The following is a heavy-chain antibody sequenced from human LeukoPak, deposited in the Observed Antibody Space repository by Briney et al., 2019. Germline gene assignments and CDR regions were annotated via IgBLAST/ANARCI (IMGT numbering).Heavy chain of an antibody. D-gene: IGHD2-2*01. CDR2: VYTSGSA. Sequence: SETLSLTCTVSGGSISNSSYYWSWVRQPAGKELEWIGRVYTSGSANYNPSLRSRVTISLDTSKNQFSLKLSSVTAADTAVYYCARGRYCGSTSCFYFDFWGQGTLVTVSS. J-gene: IGHJ4*02. CDR1: GGSISNSSYY. V-gene: IGHV4-61*02. CDR3: ARGRYCGSTSCFYFDF.